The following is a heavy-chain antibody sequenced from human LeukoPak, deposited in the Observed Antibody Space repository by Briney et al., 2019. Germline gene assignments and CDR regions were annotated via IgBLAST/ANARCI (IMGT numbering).Heavy chain of an antibody. Sequence: GGSLRLSCAASGFTFSSYGMHWVRQAPGKGLEWVAVISYDGSNKYYADSVKGRFTISRDNSKNTLYLQMNSLRAEDTAVYYCAKDVSALSHYYGMDVWGQGTTVTVSS. CDR3: AKDVSALSHYYGMDV. CDR2: ISYDGSNK. CDR1: GFTFSSYG. D-gene: IGHD2/OR15-2a*01. J-gene: IGHJ6*02. V-gene: IGHV3-30*18.